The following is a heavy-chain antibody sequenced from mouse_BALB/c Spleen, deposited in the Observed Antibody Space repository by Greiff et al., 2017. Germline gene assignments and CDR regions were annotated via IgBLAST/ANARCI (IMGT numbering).Heavy chain of an antibody. CDR1: GYSITSDYA. V-gene: IGHV3-2*02. J-gene: IGHJ2*01. D-gene: IGHD2-4*01. Sequence: EVHLVESGPGLVKPSQSLSLTCTVTGYSITSDYAWNWIRQFPGNKLEWMGYISYSGSTSYNPSLKSRISITRDTSKNQFFLQLNSVTTEDTATYYSATAMITYFDYWGQGTTHTVSS. CDR3: ATAMITYFDY. CDR2: ISYSGST.